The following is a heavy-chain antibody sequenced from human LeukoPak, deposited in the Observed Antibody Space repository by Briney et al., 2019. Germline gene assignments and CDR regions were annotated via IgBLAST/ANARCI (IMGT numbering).Heavy chain of an antibody. CDR2: ISAYNGNT. V-gene: IGHV1-18*01. D-gene: IGHD3-22*01. Sequence: ASVKVSCKASGYTFTSYGISWVRQAPGQGLEWMGWISAYNGNTNYAQKLQGRVTMTTDTSTSTAYMELRSLRSDDTAVYYCARVGNYDDSSGLAFDIWGQGTMVTVSS. CDR1: GYTFTSYG. J-gene: IGHJ3*02. CDR3: ARVGNYDDSSGLAFDI.